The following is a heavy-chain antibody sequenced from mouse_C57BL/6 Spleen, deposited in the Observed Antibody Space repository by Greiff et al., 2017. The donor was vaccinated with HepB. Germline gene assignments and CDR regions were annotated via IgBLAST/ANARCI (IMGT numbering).Heavy chain of an antibody. CDR1: GYAFSSSW. CDR3: ARRGIDY. CDR2: IYPGDGDT. J-gene: IGHJ4*01. Sequence: VQLQQSGPELVKPGASVKISCKASGYAFSSSWMNWVKQTPGKGLEWIGRIYPGDGDTNYKGKFKGKATLTADKSSSTAYMQLSSLTSEDSAVYFCARRGIDYWGQGTSVTVSS. V-gene: IGHV1-82*01.